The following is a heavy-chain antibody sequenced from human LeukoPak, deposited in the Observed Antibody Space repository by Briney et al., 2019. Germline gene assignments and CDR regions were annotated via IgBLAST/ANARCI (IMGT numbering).Heavy chain of an antibody. D-gene: IGHD3-10*01. J-gene: IGHJ6*02. V-gene: IGHV3-33*01. CDR2: IWYDGSNK. Sequence: SGGSLRLSCAASGFTFSSYGMHWVRQAPCKGLEWVAVIWYDGSNKYYADSVKGRFTISRDNSKNTLYLQMNSLRAEDTAVYYCARESMVRGVSGMDVWGQGTTVTVSS. CDR3: ARESMVRGVSGMDV. CDR1: GFTFSSYG.